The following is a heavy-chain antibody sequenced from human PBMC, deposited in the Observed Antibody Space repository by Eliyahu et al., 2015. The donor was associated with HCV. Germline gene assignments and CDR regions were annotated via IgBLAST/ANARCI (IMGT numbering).Heavy chain of an antibody. J-gene: IGHJ5*02. CDR1: GGSITTYY. D-gene: IGHD6-19*01. Sequence: QVQLQESGPGLVKPSETLSLTCXVSGGSITTYYWSWIRQPPGKGLEWIGFNHFSGSTNYNPSLKSRVTISLDTSKNQFSLNLTSVTAADTAVYYCASGGGGIAVAGTGGWFDPWGQGTLVTVSS. V-gene: IGHV4-59*01. CDR2: NHFSGST. CDR3: ASGGGGIAVAGTGGWFDP.